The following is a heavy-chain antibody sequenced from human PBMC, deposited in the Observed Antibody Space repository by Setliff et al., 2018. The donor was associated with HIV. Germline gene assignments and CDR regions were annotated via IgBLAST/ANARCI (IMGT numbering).Heavy chain of an antibody. Sequence: ASVKVSCKASGYTFTSYGISWVRQAPGQGLEWMGWITPFNGNTNYAQKLQGRVTMTTDTSTSTAYMELRSLRSDDTAVYYCARRGDSYGLDPIYYYYYYMDGWGKGTTVTVSS. CDR3: ARRGDSYGLDPIYYYYYYMDG. V-gene: IGHV1-18*01. CDR1: GYTFTSYG. D-gene: IGHD5-18*01. J-gene: IGHJ6*03. CDR2: ITPFNGNT.